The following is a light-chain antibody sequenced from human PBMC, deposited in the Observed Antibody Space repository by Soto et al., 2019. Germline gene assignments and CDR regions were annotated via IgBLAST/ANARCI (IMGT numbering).Light chain of an antibody. Sequence: QSVLTQSPSASASLGASVKLTCTPSSGHSSYAIAWHQQQPEKGPRYLMKLNSNGSHSKGDGIPDRFSGSSSGAERYLTISSLQSEDEADYYCQTWGTGPAVFGGGTKLTVL. CDR3: QTWGTGPAV. CDR2: LNSNGSH. CDR1: SGHSSYA. V-gene: IGLV4-69*01. J-gene: IGLJ7*01.